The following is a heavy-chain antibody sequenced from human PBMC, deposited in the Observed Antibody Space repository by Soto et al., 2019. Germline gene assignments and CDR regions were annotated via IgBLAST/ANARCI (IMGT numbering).Heavy chain of an antibody. CDR1: GFTFSSYA. J-gene: IGHJ4*02. V-gene: IGHV3-30*04. D-gene: IGHD6-13*01. CDR2: ISYDGRNK. CDR3: ATVKPTSSSWQSRHYYFDY. Sequence: GASMRLSCAASGFTFSSYAMHWVCQAPGQGLEWVVVISYDGRNKYYAASVKGRXXIPRDNSKKTLYLQMNSLRAEDTAVYYCATVKPTSSSWQSRHYYFDYWGQGTLVTVSS.